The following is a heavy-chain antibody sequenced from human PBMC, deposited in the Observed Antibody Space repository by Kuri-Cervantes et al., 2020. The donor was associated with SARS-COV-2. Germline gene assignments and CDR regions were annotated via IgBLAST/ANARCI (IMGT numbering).Heavy chain of an antibody. CDR3: ARPKGLVGTGHYYGLDV. CDR2: INPNSGDT. D-gene: IGHD1/OR15-1a*01. J-gene: IGHJ6*02. V-gene: IGHV1-2*04. CDR1: GGTFSSYA. Sequence: ASVKVSCKASGGTFSSYAISWVRQAPGQGLEWMGWINPNSGDTNYSQKFQGWVTMTRDTSISTAYMELSRLKSDDTAVYYCARPKGLVGTGHYYGLDVWGQGTTVTVSS.